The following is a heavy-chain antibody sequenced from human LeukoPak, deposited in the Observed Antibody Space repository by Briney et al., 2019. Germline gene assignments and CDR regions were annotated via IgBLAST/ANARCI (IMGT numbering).Heavy chain of an antibody. CDR2: ISSSGSTI. V-gene: IGHV3-11*04. J-gene: IGHJ6*02. CDR3: ARGRSELRFLEFYYYYGMDV. D-gene: IGHD3-3*01. Sequence: GGSLRLSCAASGFTFSDYYMSWIRQAPGKGLEWVSYISSSGSTIYYADSVKGRFTISRDNAKNSLYLQMNSLRAEDAAVYYCARGRSELRFLEFYYYYGMDVWGQGTTVTVSS. CDR1: GFTFSDYY.